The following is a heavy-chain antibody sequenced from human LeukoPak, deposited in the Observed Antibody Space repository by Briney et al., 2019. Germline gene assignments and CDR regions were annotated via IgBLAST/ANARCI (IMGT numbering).Heavy chain of an antibody. Sequence: SETLSLTCAVYGGSFSEYYWSWIRQPPGKGLEWIGEINHSGSTNYNPSLKSRVTISVDTSKNQFSLKLSSVTAADTAMYYCARHSAYSGGWGNPNFDYWGQGTLVTVSS. CDR3: ARHSAYSGGWGNPNFDY. V-gene: IGHV4-34*01. D-gene: IGHD6-19*01. J-gene: IGHJ4*02. CDR2: INHSGST. CDR1: GGSFSEYY.